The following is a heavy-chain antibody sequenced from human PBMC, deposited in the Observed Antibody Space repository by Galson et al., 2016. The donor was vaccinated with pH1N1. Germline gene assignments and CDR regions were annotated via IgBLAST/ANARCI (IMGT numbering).Heavy chain of an antibody. V-gene: IGHV3-72*01. CDR1: GFMFSDHY. Sequence: SLRLSCAASGFMFSDHYMDWARQTPGKGLEWVGRIRKKANDYTTEYAASVKGRFTISRDDSQNSLYLQMRSLKTEDTAVYYCVRVGVPWNFDYWGQGTLVIVSS. J-gene: IGHJ4*02. CDR2: IRKKANDYTT. CDR3: VRVGVPWNFDY. D-gene: IGHD3-16*01.